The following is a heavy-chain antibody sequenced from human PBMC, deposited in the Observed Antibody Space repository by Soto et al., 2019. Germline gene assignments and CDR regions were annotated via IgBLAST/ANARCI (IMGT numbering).Heavy chain of an antibody. V-gene: IGHV3-23*01. CDR2: ISGSGGST. CDR3: AKVGDSGEDYYYYGMDV. CDR1: GFTFSSYA. J-gene: IGHJ6*02. Sequence: GGSLRISCAASGFTFSSYAMSWVRQAPGKGLEWVSAISGSGGSTYYADSVKGRFTISRDNSKNTLYLQMNSLRAEDTAVYYCAKVGDSGEDYYYYGMDVWGQGTTVTVSS. D-gene: IGHD3-10*01.